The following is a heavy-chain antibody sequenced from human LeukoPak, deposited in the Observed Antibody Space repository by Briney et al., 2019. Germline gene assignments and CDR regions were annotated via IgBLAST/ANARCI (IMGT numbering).Heavy chain of an antibody. D-gene: IGHD1-1*01. CDR3: ARGAHERGYYYYYMDV. V-gene: IGHV4-34*01. Sequence: PSETLSLTCAVYGESFSGYYWSWIRQPPGKGLEWIGEINHSGSTNYNPSLKSRVTISVDTSKNQFSLKLSSVTAADTAVYYCARGAHERGYYYYYMDVWGKGTTVTVSS. CDR2: INHSGST. J-gene: IGHJ6*03. CDR1: GESFSGYY.